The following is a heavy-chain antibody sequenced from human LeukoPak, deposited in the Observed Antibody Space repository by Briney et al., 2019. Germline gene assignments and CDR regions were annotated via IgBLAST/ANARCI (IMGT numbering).Heavy chain of an antibody. J-gene: IGHJ4*02. D-gene: IGHD4-17*01. Sequence: PGGSLRLSCAASGFTLSNAWMSWVRQAPGKGLEWVGRIKSKTDGGTTDYAAPVKGRFTISRDDSKNTLYLQMNSLKTEDTAVYYCTTQENYGDYTDFDYWGQGTLVTVSS. V-gene: IGHV3-15*01. CDR3: TTQENYGDYTDFDY. CDR2: IKSKTDGGTT. CDR1: GFTLSNAW.